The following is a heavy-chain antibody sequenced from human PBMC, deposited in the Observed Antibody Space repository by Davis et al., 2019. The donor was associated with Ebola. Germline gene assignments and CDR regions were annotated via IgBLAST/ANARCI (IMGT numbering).Heavy chain of an antibody. D-gene: IGHD3-3*01. CDR3: ARDVGVLRFLEWLPRYYYYGMDV. CDR2: IYSGGST. Sequence: GESLKISCAASGFTVSSNYMSWVRQAPGKGLEWVSVIYSGGSTYYADSVKGRFTISRDNSKNTLYLQMNSLRAEDTAVYYCARDVGVLRFLEWLPRYYYYGMDVWGQGTTVTVSS. CDR1: GFTVSSNY. V-gene: IGHV3-66*01. J-gene: IGHJ6*02.